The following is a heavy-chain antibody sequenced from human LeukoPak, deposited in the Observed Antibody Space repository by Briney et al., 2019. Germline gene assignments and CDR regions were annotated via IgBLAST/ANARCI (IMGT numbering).Heavy chain of an antibody. D-gene: IGHD4-23*01. CDR2: ISRSGGST. V-gene: IGHV3-23*01. CDR1: GCTFSSYA. Sequence: GGSLTLSCAASGCTFSSYAMSWIRQAPGKGLEWISAISRSGGSTYYADSVKGRFTISRDNSKNTLYLQMNSLRAEDTAVYYCAKNDYGGFWYFDLWGRGTLVTVSS. J-gene: IGHJ2*01. CDR3: AKNDYGGFWYFDL.